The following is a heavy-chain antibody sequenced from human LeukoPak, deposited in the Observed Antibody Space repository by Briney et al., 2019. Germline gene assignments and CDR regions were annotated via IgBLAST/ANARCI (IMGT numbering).Heavy chain of an antibody. V-gene: IGHV3-30*18. D-gene: IGHD1-7*01. CDR1: GFTFSSYG. CDR2: ISYDGSNK. CDR3: AKDSWNYFLGGSRPRHFDY. Sequence: GRSLRLSCAASGFTFSSYGIHWVRQAPGKGLEWVAVISYDGSNKYYTGSVKGRFTISRDNSKNTLYLQVNSLRAEDTAVYYCAKDSWNYFLGGSRPRHFDYWGQGTLVTVSS. J-gene: IGHJ4*02.